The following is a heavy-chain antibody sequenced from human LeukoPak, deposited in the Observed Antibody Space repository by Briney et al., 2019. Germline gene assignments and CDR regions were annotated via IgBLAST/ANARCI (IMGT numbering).Heavy chain of an antibody. CDR2: IYYSGST. CDR3: ARVRYYFDY. D-gene: IGHD4-17*01. Sequence: PSETLSLTYTVSGGSISSSSYYWGWIRQPPGKGLEWIGSIYYSGSTYYNPSLKSRVTISVDTSKNQFSLKLSSVTAADTAVYYCARVRYYFDYWGQGTLVTVSS. V-gene: IGHV4-39*07. CDR1: GGSISSSSYY. J-gene: IGHJ4*02.